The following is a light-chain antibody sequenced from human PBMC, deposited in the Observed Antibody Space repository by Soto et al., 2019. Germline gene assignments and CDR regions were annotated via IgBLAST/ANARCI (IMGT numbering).Light chain of an antibody. CDR3: QQRSNWPPKIT. V-gene: IGKV3-15*01. CDR2: RAS. Sequence: EIVMTQSPATLSVSPGERATLSCRASQSVSSNLAWYQQKPGQAPRLLIYRASTRATGTPARFSGSGSGTDFTLTISGLQSEDFAVYYCQQRSNWPPKITFGQGTRLEIK. J-gene: IGKJ5*01. CDR1: QSVSSN.